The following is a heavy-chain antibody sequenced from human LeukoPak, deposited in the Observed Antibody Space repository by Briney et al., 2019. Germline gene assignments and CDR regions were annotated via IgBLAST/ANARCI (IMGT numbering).Heavy chain of an antibody. CDR1: GFTFSSYS. Sequence: GGSLRLSCAASGFTFSSYSMNWVRQAPGKGLEWVSSISSSSSYIYYADSVKGRFTIPRDNAKNSLYLQMNSLRAEDTAVYYCASSPPIAAAKAWFDPWGQGTLVTVSS. D-gene: IGHD6-13*01. V-gene: IGHV3-21*01. J-gene: IGHJ5*02. CDR2: ISSSSSYI. CDR3: ASSPPIAAAKAWFDP.